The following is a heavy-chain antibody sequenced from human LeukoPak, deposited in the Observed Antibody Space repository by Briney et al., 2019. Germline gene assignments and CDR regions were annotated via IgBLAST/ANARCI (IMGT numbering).Heavy chain of an antibody. CDR1: GFTVSSNY. CDR2: IYSGGIT. D-gene: IGHD2-2*01. J-gene: IGHJ4*02. Sequence: GGSLRLSCAASGFTVSSNYMSWVRQAPGKGLEWVSVIYSGGITYYADSVKGRFTISRDTSKNTLYLQMNSLRAEDTAVYYCAKEDAVGGGYFDYWGQGTLVTVSS. V-gene: IGHV3-53*01. CDR3: AKEDAVGGGYFDY.